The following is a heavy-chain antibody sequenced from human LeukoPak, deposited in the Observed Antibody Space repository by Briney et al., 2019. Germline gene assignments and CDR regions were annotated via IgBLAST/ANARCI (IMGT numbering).Heavy chain of an antibody. CDR2: IIPIFGTA. J-gene: IGHJ3*02. CDR3: AVYGDYDSHAFDI. Sequence: SVKVSCKASGGTFSSYAISWVRQDTGQGLEWMGGIIPIFGTANYAQKFQGRVTITADESTSTAYMELSSLRSEDTAVYYCAVYGDYDSHAFDIWGQGTMVTVSS. D-gene: IGHD4-17*01. CDR1: GGTFSSYA. V-gene: IGHV1-69*13.